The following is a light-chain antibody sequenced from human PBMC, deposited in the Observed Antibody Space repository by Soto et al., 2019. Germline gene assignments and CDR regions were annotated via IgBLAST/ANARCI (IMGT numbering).Light chain of an antibody. V-gene: IGLV1-40*01. CDR2: SNN. Sequence: QSVLTQPPSVSGAPGQRVTISCTGTSSNIGAGYDVHWYQQLPGKAPTLLIYSNNDRPSGVPDRFSGSKAGTSASLAITGLQADDEADYYCHSYDSSLSAVVFGGGTKLTVL. J-gene: IGLJ3*02. CDR1: SSNIGAGYD. CDR3: HSYDSSLSAVV.